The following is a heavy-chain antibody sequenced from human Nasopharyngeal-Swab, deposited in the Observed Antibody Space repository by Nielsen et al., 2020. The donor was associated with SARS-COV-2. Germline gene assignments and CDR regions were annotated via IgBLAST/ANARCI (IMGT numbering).Heavy chain of an antibody. D-gene: IGHD5-18*01. V-gene: IGHV3-48*03. Sequence: GESLKISCAVSGLTFSSCEMNWVRQAPGKGLEWVSYISSSGATIHYADSVKGRFTVSRDNAKKSLNLQMYSLRAEDTAVYYCASILGYSYGRGYYYGMDVWGQGTTVTVSS. J-gene: IGHJ6*02. CDR2: ISSSGATI. CDR1: GLTFSSCE. CDR3: ASILGYSYGRGYYYGMDV.